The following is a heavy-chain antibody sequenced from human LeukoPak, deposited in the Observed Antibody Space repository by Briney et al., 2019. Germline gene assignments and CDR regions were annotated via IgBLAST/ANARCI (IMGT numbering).Heavy chain of an antibody. CDR2: IYYSGNT. CDR3: ARDVSGSFLFTDAFDI. CDR1: GGSIRSGDYY. D-gene: IGHD1-26*01. V-gene: IGHV4-30-4*08. Sequence: SETLSLTCTVSGGSIRSGDYYWSWIRQPPGKGLEWIGYIYYSGNTYYNPSFKSRVTISVDTSKNQFSLKLSSVTAADTAVYYCARDVSGSFLFTDAFDIWGQGTMVTVSS. J-gene: IGHJ3*02.